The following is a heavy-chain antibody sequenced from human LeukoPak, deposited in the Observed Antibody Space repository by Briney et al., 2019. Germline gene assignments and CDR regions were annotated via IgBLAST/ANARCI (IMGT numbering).Heavy chain of an antibody. CDR2: IIPIFGTA. CDR3: AYGVVPAVTYYYYYMDV. D-gene: IGHD2-2*01. J-gene: IGHJ6*03. V-gene: IGHV1-69*13. Sequence: SVKGSCKASGGTFSSYAISLVRQAPGQGLEWMGGIIPIFGTANYAQKFQGRVTITADESTSTAYMELSSLRSEDTAVYYCAYGVVPAVTYYYYYMDVWGKGTTVTVSS. CDR1: GGTFSSYA.